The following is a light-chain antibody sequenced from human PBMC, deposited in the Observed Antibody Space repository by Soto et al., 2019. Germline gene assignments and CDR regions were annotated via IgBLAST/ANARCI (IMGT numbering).Light chain of an antibody. Sequence: EIVLTQSPATLSLSPCERAALSSRASQSVSSYLAWYQQKPGQAPRLLIYDASNRATGIPARFSGSGSGTDFTLTISSLEPEDFAVYYCQQYGSSLWTFGQGTKVDIK. CDR2: DAS. CDR1: QSVSSY. J-gene: IGKJ1*01. V-gene: IGKV3-11*01. CDR3: QQYGSSLWT.